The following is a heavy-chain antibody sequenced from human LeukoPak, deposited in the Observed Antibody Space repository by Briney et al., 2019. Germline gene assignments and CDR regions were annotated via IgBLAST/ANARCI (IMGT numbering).Heavy chain of an antibody. J-gene: IGHJ6*03. Sequence: PGGSLRLSCAASGFTFRSYEMNWVRQAPGKGLEWITYIRSSGSTIYYADSVKGRYTISRDNAKNSLSLQMNSLRAEDTAVYYCAKDATAAVGTVYMDVWGKGTTVTISS. V-gene: IGHV3-48*03. D-gene: IGHD6-13*01. CDR3: AKDATAAVGTVYMDV. CDR2: IRSSGSTI. CDR1: GFTFRSYE.